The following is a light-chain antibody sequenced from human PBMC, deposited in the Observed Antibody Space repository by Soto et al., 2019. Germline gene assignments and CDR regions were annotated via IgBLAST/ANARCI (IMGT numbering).Light chain of an antibody. CDR2: DVS. Sequence: QSALTQPPSASGSPGQSVTISCTGTSSDVGAYNYVSWYQQCTGKAPKLMIYDVSKRPSGVPDRFSGSKSGNTASLTVSGLRADDEAVYYCSSYGGGDTFHVIFGGGTK. J-gene: IGLJ2*01. V-gene: IGLV2-8*01. CDR3: SSYGGGDTFHVI. CDR1: SSDVGAYNY.